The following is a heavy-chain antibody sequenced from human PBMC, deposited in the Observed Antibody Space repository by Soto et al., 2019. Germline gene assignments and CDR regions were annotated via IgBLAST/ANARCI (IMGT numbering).Heavy chain of an antibody. CDR1: GYTFTSYG. D-gene: IGHD3-9*01. V-gene: IGHV1-18*04. CDR3: AREVVRYFDWQTNYYYGMDV. CDR2: ISAYNGNT. J-gene: IGHJ6*02. Sequence: ASVKVSCKASGYTFTSYGISWVRQAPGQGLEWMGWISAYNGNTNYAQKLQGRVTMTTDTSTSTAYMELRSLRSDDTAVYYCAREVVRYFDWQTNYYYGMDVWGQGTTVTSP.